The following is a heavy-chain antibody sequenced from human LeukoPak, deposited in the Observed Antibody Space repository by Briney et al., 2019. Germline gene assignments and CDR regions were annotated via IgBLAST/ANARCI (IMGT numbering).Heavy chain of an antibody. CDR3: ARRYSSSWYEYDY. V-gene: IGHV3-21*01. Sequence: KPGGSLRLSCAASGFTFSSYSMNWVRQAPGKGLEWVSSIGSSSSYIYYADSVKGRFTISRDNAKNSLYLQMNSLRAEDTAVYYCARRYSSSWYEYDYWGQGTLVTVSS. D-gene: IGHD6-13*01. CDR1: GFTFSSYS. J-gene: IGHJ4*02. CDR2: IGSSSSYI.